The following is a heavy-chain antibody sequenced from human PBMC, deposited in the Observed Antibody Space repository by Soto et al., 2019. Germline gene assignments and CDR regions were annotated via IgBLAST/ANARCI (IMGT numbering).Heavy chain of an antibody. V-gene: IGHV1-24*01. Sequence: ASVKVSFKASGYTLTELSMHWVRPAPGKGLEWMGGFDPEDGETIYAQKFQGRVTMTEDTSTDTAYMELSSLRSEDTAVYYCATESGYYRSDAFDIWGQGTMVTVSS. CDR3: ATESGYYRSDAFDI. CDR1: GYTLTELS. CDR2: FDPEDGET. J-gene: IGHJ3*02. D-gene: IGHD3-22*01.